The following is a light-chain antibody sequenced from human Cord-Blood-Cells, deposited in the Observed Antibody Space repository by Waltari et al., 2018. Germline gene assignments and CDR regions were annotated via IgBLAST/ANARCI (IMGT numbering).Light chain of an antibody. Sequence: DIVMTQSPASLAVSLGERATINFKSSQSVLYSSNNKNYLAWYKQEPGHPPKLVIYWASTRESGVPVRCSGSGSGTDFTLTISSLQAEDVAVYYCQKYYSTPLAFGGGTKVEIK. CDR2: WAS. CDR3: QKYYSTPLA. CDR1: QSVLYSSNNKNY. J-gene: IGKJ4*01. V-gene: IGKV4-1*01.